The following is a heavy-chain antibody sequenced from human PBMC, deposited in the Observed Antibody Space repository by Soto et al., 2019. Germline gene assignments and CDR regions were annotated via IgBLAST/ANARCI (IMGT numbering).Heavy chain of an antibody. CDR2: FYSGGST. V-gene: IGHV3-66*01. J-gene: IGHJ5*02. Sequence: PGGSLRLSCAASGFTVSSNYMSWVRQAPGKGLEWVSVFYSGGSTYYADSVKGRFTISRDNSKNTLYLQMNSLRAEDTAMYYCARDWNSSSEAWGQGTLVTVSS. CDR3: ARDWNSSSEA. CDR1: GFTVSSNY. D-gene: IGHD6-6*01.